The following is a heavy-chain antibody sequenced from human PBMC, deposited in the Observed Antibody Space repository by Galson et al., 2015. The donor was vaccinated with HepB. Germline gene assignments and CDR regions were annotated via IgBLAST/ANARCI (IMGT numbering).Heavy chain of an antibody. Sequence: SLRLSCAASGFTFSSYAMNWVRQAPGTGLEWVAVLSSHGDNEYYADSVKGRFTISRDNSENTVYLQMHSLRVEDTAVYYCARTFYFDYWGQGTLVTVSS. CDR2: LSSHGDNE. CDR3: ARTFYFDY. J-gene: IGHJ4*02. CDR1: GFTFSSYA. D-gene: IGHD3-16*01. V-gene: IGHV3-30-3*01.